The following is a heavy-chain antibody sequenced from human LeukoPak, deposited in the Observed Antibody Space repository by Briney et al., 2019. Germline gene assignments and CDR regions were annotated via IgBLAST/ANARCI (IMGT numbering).Heavy chain of an antibody. CDR3: ASRHCSGGSCYSELFDY. CDR2: IIPIFGTA. V-gene: IGHV1-69*13. J-gene: IGHJ4*02. D-gene: IGHD2-15*01. CDR1: GGTFSSYA. Sequence: GASVTVSCKASGGTFSSYAISWVRQAPGQGLEWMGGIIPIFGTANYAQKFQGRVTITADESTSTAYMELSSLRSEDTAVYYCASRHCSGGSCYSELFDYWGQGTLVTVSS.